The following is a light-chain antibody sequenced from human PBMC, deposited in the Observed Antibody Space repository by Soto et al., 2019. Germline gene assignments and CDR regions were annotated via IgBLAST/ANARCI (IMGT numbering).Light chain of an antibody. CDR3: QQSHGIPYT. Sequence: DIQMTQSPSSLSASVGDRVTITCRASQTISTYLNWYQQKPGKAPKLLIYAASSLHSGVPSRFSGSGYGTDFTLTVSSLQPEDIATYYCQQSHGIPYTFGQGTRLEIK. J-gene: IGKJ2*01. CDR1: QTISTY. V-gene: IGKV1-39*01. CDR2: AAS.